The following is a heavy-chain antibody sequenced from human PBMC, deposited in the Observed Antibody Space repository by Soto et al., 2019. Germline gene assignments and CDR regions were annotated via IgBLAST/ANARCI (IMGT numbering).Heavy chain of an antibody. V-gene: IGHV3-21*01. J-gene: IGHJ4*02. CDR2: ITSSNTYI. Sequence: GGSLSLSCVASGFTFSSYSMSWVRQAPGEGLQWVSSITSSNTYINYGDSVKGRFAISRDNAKNSLYLQMNSLRAEDTAVYFCARDTNYYASGSGVDFWGQGTLVTVSS. CDR1: GFTFSSYS. CDR3: ARDTNYYASGSGVDF. D-gene: IGHD3-10*01.